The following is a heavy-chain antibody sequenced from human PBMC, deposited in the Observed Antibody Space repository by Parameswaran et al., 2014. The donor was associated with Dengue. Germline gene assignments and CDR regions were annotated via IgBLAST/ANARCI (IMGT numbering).Heavy chain of an antibody. Sequence: KWIRQPPGKGLEWVSYISSSSSTIYYADSVKGRFTISRDNAANSLYLQMNSLRGEDTAVYYCARERASGFDYWGQGTLVTVSS. CDR3: ARERASGFDY. CDR2: ISSSSSTI. V-gene: IGHV3-48*01. D-gene: IGHD1-26*01. J-gene: IGHJ4*02.